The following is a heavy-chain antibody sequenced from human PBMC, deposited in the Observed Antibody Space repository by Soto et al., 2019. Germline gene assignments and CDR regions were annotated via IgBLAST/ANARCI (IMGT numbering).Heavy chain of an antibody. CDR2: INPHSGDT. J-gene: IGHJ4*02. V-gene: IGHV1-2*02. CDR3: ARSGYPGSYHPPAF. CDR1: GYTFIDYY. Sequence: GASVKVSFKASGYTFIDYYIHWLRQAPGQGLEWMGCINPHSGDTNSPPKFQARVTMTRDTSNSTAYMELKRLYSNDTAVYHCARSGYPGSYHPPAFWGQGTLVTVSS. D-gene: IGHD1-26*01.